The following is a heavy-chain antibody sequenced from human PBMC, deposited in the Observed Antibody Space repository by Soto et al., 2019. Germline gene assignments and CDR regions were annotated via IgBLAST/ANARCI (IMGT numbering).Heavy chain of an antibody. D-gene: IGHD4-17*01. CDR1: GFTFSSYA. J-gene: IGHJ4*02. Sequence: EVQLLESGGDLVQPGGSLRLSCAASGFTFSSYAMNWVRKAPGKGLEWVYTIRTSVGDTYYAASVKGRFTISRDNSKSTVYLHLNSLRAEDTAIYYCAKDPTYDYGYFDSWGQGTLVTVSS. CDR2: IRTSVGDT. V-gene: IGHV3-23*01. CDR3: AKDPTYDYGYFDS.